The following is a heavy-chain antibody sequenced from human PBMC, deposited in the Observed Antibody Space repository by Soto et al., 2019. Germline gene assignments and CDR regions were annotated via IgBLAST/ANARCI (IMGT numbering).Heavy chain of an antibody. V-gene: IGHV3-66*01. Sequence: EVQLVESGGGLVQPGGSLRLSCAASGITVSNNYMSWVRQAPGKGLECVSLIYSNGDTRYADSVKGRFTISRDNSKNKVYLPMNRLRAEDQAVDYCARDPPGIAAAGGGWGQGTTVTVSS. CDR3: ARDPPGIAAAGGG. J-gene: IGHJ6*02. CDR1: GITVSNNY. D-gene: IGHD6-13*01. CDR2: IYSNGDT.